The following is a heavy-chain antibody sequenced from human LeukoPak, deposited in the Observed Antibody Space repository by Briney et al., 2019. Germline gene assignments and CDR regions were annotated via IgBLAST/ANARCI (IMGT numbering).Heavy chain of an antibody. V-gene: IGHV5-51*01. Sequence: GEPLKISCKGSGYSFTYYWIGWVRQMPGKGLEWMGIIYPADSDTRYSPSFQGQVTISADKSTSTAYLQWSSLKASDTAMYYCARQDGRALYYFDYWGQGTLVTVSS. CDR3: ARQDGRALYYFDY. CDR1: GYSFTYYW. CDR2: IYPADSDT. J-gene: IGHJ4*02. D-gene: IGHD5-24*01.